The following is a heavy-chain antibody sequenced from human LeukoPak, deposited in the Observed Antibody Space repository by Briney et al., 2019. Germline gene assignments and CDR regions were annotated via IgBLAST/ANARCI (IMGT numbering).Heavy chain of an antibody. V-gene: IGHV1-69*04. CDR1: GGTFSSYA. J-gene: IGHJ4*02. Sequence: GASVKVSCKASGGTFSSYAISWVRQAPGQGLEWMGRIIPILGIANYAQKFQGRVTITADKSTSTAYMELSSLRSEDTAVYYCAIDRAGGYSRGGSGYYGEAFDYWGQGTLVTVSS. CDR3: AIDRAGGYSRGGSGYYGEAFDY. CDR2: IIPILGIA. D-gene: IGHD3-3*01.